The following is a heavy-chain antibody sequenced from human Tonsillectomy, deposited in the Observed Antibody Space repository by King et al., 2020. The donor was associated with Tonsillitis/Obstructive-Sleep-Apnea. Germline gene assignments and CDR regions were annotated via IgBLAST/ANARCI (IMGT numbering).Heavy chain of an antibody. D-gene: IGHD4-23*01. V-gene: IGHV2-5*02. CDR1: GFSLSTSVVG. CDR2: IYWDDDR. CDR3: AHRQEGTVERPEA. J-gene: IGHJ5*02. Sequence: TLKESGPTLVQPTQTLTLTCTFSGFSLSTSVVGVGWIRQPPGKALGWLALIYWDDDRRYSPSLQSRLTITKENSKNQVGLAMTNMDPGGTATYYCAHRQEGTVERPEAWGQGTLVTVSS.